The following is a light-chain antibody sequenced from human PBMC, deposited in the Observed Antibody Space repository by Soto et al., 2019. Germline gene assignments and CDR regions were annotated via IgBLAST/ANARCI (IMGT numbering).Light chain of an antibody. CDR2: GAF. J-gene: IGKJ4*01. Sequence: EIVMTQSPATLSVSPGETATLSCRASQSVCYNLAWYQQKPGQGPRLLIYGAFTSATGIPARFSGSGSGTEFTLTISSLQSEDFAVYYCQQYKNWPPLTFGGGTKVEIK. V-gene: IGKV3-15*01. CDR3: QQYKNWPPLT. CDR1: QSVCYN.